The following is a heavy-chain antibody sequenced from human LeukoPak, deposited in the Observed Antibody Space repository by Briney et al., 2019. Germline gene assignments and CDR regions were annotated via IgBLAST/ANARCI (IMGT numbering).Heavy chain of an antibody. CDR2: IIPIFGTA. V-gene: IGHV1-69*06. D-gene: IGHD3-10*01. J-gene: IGHJ4*02. Sequence: SVKVSCKASGGTFSSYAISWVRQAPGQGLEWMGGIIPIFGTANYAQKFQGRVTITADKSTSTAYMELSSLRSEDTAVYYCARDRHGSGSYYLYFDYWGQGTLVTVSS. CDR3: ARDRHGSGSYYLYFDY. CDR1: GGTFSSYA.